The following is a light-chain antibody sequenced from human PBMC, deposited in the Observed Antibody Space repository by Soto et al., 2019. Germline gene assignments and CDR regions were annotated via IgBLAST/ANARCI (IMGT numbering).Light chain of an antibody. CDR1: QTINNN. J-gene: IGKJ1*01. Sequence: VMTQAPATLSVSPGERATLSCRASQTINNNVAWYQLKDGQVPRLVIYGASTRATDIPARFSGSGSGTDFTLTITRLEPEDFAVYYCQQYVTSSPRTFGQGTKVDIK. CDR3: QQYVTSSPRT. CDR2: GAS. V-gene: IGKV3-15*01.